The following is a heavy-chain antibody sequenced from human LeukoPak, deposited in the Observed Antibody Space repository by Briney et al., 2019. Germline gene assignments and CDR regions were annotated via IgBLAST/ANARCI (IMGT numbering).Heavy chain of an antibody. V-gene: IGHV4-59*01. D-gene: IGHD3-10*01. Sequence: PSETLSLTCIVSGDSISSSYWSWIRQSPGKGLEWIGYVHYAESSYYNPSLKSRVTLSVDTSKNQFSLRLNSVTAADTAVYYCAGYGSRSSYKAFDYWGQGTLVTVSS. CDR2: VHYAESS. CDR1: GDSISSSY. CDR3: AGYGSRSSYKAFDY. J-gene: IGHJ4*02.